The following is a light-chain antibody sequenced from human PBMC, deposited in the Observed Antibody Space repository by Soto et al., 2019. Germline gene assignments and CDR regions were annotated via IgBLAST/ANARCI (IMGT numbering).Light chain of an antibody. CDR2: GAS. Sequence: EIVLTQSPGTLSLSPGEGATLSCRASQSIGGNFLAWYQQRRGQAPRLLIHGASYRATGIPDRFSGSGSGTDFTLTITRLEPEDFAVYYCQQYGGSPRTFGQGTKVEVK. CDR3: QQYGGSPRT. V-gene: IGKV3-20*01. CDR1: QSIGGNF. J-gene: IGKJ1*01.